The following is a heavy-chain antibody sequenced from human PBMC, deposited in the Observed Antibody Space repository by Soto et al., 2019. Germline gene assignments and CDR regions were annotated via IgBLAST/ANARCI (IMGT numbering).Heavy chain of an antibody. CDR3: ARGIPGYSNPLDY. CDR2: ISSSSSYI. CDR1: GFTFSSYS. D-gene: IGHD4-4*01. J-gene: IGHJ4*02. V-gene: IGHV3-21*01. Sequence: EVQLVESGGGLVKPGGSLRLSCAASGFTFSSYSMNWVRQAPGKGLEWVSSISSSSSYIYYADSVKGRFTISRDNAKNSLYLQMNSLRAEDTAVYYCARGIPGYSNPLDYWGQGTLVTVSS.